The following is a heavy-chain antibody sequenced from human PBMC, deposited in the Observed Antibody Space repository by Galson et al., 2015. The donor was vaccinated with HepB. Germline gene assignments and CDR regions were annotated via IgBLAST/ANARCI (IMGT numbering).Heavy chain of an antibody. D-gene: IGHD1-26*01. J-gene: IGHJ4*02. CDR2: ISSSSSYT. CDR1: GFTFSDHY. CDR3: ARRMGATSYFDY. Sequence: SLRLSCAASGFTFSDHYLSWIRQAPGKGLEWVSYISSSSSYTNYADSVKGRFTISRDNAKNSLYLQMNSLRAEDTAVYYCARRMGATSYFDYWGQGTLVTVSS. V-gene: IGHV3-11*06.